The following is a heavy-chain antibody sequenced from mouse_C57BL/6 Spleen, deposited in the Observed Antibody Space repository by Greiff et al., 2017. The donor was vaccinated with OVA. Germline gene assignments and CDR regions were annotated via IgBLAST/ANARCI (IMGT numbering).Heavy chain of an antibody. CDR1: GFTFSDYY. CDR2: ISNGGGST. V-gene: IGHV5-12*01. CDR3: ARHGEYYAMDY. J-gene: IGHJ4*01. Sequence: EVKLMESGGGLVQPGGSLKLSCAASGFTFSDYYMYWVRQTPEKRLEWVAYISNGGGSTYYPDTVKGRFTISRDNAKNTLYLQMSRLKSEDTAMYYCARHGEYYAMDYWGQGTSVTVSS.